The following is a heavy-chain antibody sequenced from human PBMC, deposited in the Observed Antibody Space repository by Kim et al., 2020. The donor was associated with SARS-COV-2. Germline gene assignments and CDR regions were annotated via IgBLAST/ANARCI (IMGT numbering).Heavy chain of an antibody. V-gene: IGHV3-30*18. D-gene: IGHD5-18*01. CDR2: ISYDGSNK. Sequence: GGSLRLSCAASGFTFSSYGMHWVRQAPGKGLEWVAVISYDGSNKYYADSVKGRFTISRDNSKNTLYLQMNSLRAEDTAVYYCAKGIQLWHYGAPGAFDIWGQGTMVTVSS. CDR3: AKGIQLWHYGAPGAFDI. J-gene: IGHJ3*02. CDR1: GFTFSSYG.